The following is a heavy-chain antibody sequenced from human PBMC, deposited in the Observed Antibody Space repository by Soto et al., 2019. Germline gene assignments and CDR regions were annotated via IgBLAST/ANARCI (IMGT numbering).Heavy chain of an antibody. CDR3: ARGSVRFGELSYYYGMDV. J-gene: IGHJ6*02. D-gene: IGHD3-10*01. CDR1: GGSISSYY. Sequence: PSETLSLTCTVSGGSISSYYWSWIRQPPWKGLEWIGYIYYSGSTNYNPSLKSRVTISVDTSKNQFSLKLSSVTAADTAVYYCARGSVRFGELSYYYGMDVWGQGTTVTVSS. CDR2: IYYSGST. V-gene: IGHV4-59*01.